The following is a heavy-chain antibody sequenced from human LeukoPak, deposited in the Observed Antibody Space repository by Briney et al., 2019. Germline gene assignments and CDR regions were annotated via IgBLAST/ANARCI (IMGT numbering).Heavy chain of an antibody. J-gene: IGHJ4*02. D-gene: IGHD4-17*01. Sequence: SETLSLTCTVSGGPISSYYWSWIRQPPGKGLEWIGYIYYGGSTNYNPSLKSRVTISVDTSKNQFSLKLSSVTAADTAVYYCARVKTDYGDYVVDYWGQGTLVTVSS. CDR2: IYYGGST. V-gene: IGHV4-59*01. CDR1: GGPISSYY. CDR3: ARVKTDYGDYVVDY.